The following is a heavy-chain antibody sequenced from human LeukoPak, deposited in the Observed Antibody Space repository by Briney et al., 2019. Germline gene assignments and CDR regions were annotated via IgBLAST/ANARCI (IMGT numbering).Heavy chain of an antibody. J-gene: IGHJ6*02. CDR1: GFTFSAYW. V-gene: IGHV3-23*01. Sequence: GGSLRLSCAGSGFTFSAYWMSWVRQAPGKGLEWVSRISGSGGSTYYGDAVKGRFTISRDNSKNTLYLQMNSLRAEDTAVYYCAKQVYGSGRPRYGMDVWGQGTTVTVSS. D-gene: IGHD3-10*01. CDR2: ISGSGGST. CDR3: AKQVYGSGRPRYGMDV.